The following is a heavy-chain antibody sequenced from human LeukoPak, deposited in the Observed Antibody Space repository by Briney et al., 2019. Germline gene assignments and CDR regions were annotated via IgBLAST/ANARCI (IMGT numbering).Heavy chain of an antibody. CDR2: IRSKANSYAT. CDR3: AKVGARYFDWLSDDY. D-gene: IGHD3-9*01. J-gene: IGHJ4*02. V-gene: IGHV3-73*01. Sequence: GGSLKLSCAASGFTFSGSAMHWVRQASGKGLEWVGRIRSKANSYATAYAASVKGRFTISRDDSKNTAYLQMNSLRAEDTAVYYCAKVGARYFDWLSDDYWGQGTLVTVSS. CDR1: GFTFSGSA.